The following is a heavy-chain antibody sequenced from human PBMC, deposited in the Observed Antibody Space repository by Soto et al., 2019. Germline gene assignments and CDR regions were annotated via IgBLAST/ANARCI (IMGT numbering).Heavy chain of an antibody. Sequence: GESLKISCQGSGYIFTTYWIGWVRQMPGKGLEWMGIIYPTDSDTRYSPSFQGQVTISADKSITTAHLQWSSLRASDTAVYYCARSGYSSHGMDVWGQGTTVTVSS. D-gene: IGHD5-12*01. J-gene: IGHJ6*02. CDR1: GYIFTTYW. CDR2: IYPTDSDT. CDR3: ARSGYSSHGMDV. V-gene: IGHV5-51*01.